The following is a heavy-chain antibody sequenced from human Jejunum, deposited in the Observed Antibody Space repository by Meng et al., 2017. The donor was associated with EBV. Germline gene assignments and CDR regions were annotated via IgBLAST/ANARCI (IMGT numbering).Heavy chain of an antibody. J-gene: IGHJ4*02. CDR3: VRDSSFNVH. D-gene: IGHD3-16*02. CDR1: GFTFSSYS. V-gene: IGHV3-21*02. CDR2: ISSGSSFI. Sequence: VQLVDAGGGLVKPGWYVRLSCAASGFTFSSYSMNWVRQAPGKGLEWVSYISSGSSFIYYADSVKGRFTISRDDAKNSLSLQMNNLGADDTAVYYCVRDSSFNVHWGQGTLVTVSS.